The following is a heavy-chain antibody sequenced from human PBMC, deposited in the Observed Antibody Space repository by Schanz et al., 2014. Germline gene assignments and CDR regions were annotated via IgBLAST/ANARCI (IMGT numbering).Heavy chain of an antibody. Sequence: QVQLVQSGGEVKTPGASVKVSCKASGYTFTRSGISWVRQAPGQGLEWMGWISPSSGGTNYAQNFQGRVTMTKDTSINTVYMELSTLTSDDTAVYYCARESVSRTRLFDPWGQGTLVTVSS. CDR3: ARESVSRTRLFDP. V-gene: IGHV1-2*02. J-gene: IGHJ5*02. CDR2: ISPSSGGT. CDR1: GYTFTRSG. D-gene: IGHD3-3*01.